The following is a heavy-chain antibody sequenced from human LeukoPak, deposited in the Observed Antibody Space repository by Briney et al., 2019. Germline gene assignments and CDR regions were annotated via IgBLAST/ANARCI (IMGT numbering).Heavy chain of an antibody. D-gene: IGHD3-16*01. Sequence: GRSLRLSCAASGFIFSSYGMHWVRQAPGKGLEWVGLIKSTPDGGTTHYAAPVRGRFTVSRDDSKNTLFLQMNSLKTEDTAVYYCTTSSWGNPVSWGQGTLVTVSS. CDR3: TTSSWGNPVS. CDR1: GFIFSSYG. CDR2: IKSTPDGGTT. J-gene: IGHJ5*02. V-gene: IGHV3-15*01.